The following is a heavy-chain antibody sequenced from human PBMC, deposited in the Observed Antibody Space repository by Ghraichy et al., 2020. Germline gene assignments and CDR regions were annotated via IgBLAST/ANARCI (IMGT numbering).Heavy chain of an antibody. CDR2: ISGSGDNT. J-gene: IGHJ4*01. V-gene: IGHV3-23*01. Sequence: GGSLRLSCAASGFTFGSYAMSWVRQAPGKGLEWVSAISGSGDNTHYADSVKGRFTISRDNSENTMYLQMNSLRAEDTAAYYCAKGRGSTSGHYGPDYWGQEPWSPSPQ. D-gene: IGHD2-2*01. CDR1: GFTFGSYA. CDR3: AKGRGSTSGHYGPDY.